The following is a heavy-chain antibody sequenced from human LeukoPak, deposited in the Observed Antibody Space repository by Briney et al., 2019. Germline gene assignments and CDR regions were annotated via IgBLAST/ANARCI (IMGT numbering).Heavy chain of an antibody. D-gene: IGHD2-15*01. CDR1: GGTFSSYA. J-gene: IGHJ3*02. V-gene: IGHV1-69*04. Sequence: ASVKVSCKASGGTFSSYAISWVRQAPGQGLEWMGRIIPILGIANYAQKFQGRVTITADKSTSTAYMELSSLRSEDTAVYYCARDRGEGGGSHIDIWGQGTMVTVSS. CDR3: ARDRGEGGGSHIDI. CDR2: IIPILGIA.